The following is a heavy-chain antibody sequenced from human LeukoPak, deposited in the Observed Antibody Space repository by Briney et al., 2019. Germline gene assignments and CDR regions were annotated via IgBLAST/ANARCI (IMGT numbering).Heavy chain of an antibody. CDR3: ARDTPHYDSSGPMEYGMDV. Sequence: GASVKVSCKASGYTFTSYYMHWVRQAPGQGLEWMGIINPSGGSTSYAQKFQGRVTMTRDTSTSTVYMELSSLRSEDTAVYYCARDTPHYDSSGPMEYGMDVWGQGTTVTVSS. J-gene: IGHJ6*02. CDR2: INPSGGST. CDR1: GYTFTSYY. V-gene: IGHV1-46*01. D-gene: IGHD3-22*01.